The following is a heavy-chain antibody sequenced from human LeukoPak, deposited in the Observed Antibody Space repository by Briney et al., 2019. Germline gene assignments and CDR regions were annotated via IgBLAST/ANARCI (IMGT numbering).Heavy chain of an antibody. D-gene: IGHD3-22*01. V-gene: IGHV3-64*01. CDR2: ISSNGGST. CDR3: ARSQKDSSGYYYDPGVIDY. J-gene: IGHJ4*02. Sequence: PGGSLRLSCAASGFTFSSYAMHWVRQAPGKGLEYVSAISSNGGSTYYANSVKGRFTISRDNSKNTLYLQMGSLRAEDMAVYYYARSQKDSSGYYYDPGVIDYWGQGTLVTVSS. CDR1: GFTFSSYA.